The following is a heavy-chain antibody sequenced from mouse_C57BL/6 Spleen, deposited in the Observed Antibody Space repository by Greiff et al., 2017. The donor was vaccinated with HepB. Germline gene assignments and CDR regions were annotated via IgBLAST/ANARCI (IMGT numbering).Heavy chain of an antibody. V-gene: IGHV1-58*01. D-gene: IGHD1-1*02. CDR3: ARSDGLCVGSYYCY. J-gene: IGHJ2*01. CDR2: IYIGNGYT. Sequence: DVQLQESGAELVRPGSSVKLSCKASGYTFTSYGINWVKQRPGQGLEWIGYIYIGNGYTEYNEKFKGKATLTSDTSSSTAYMQLSSLTSEDSAIYFGARSDGLCVGSYYCYWGKVTTVSVAS. CDR1: GYTFTSYG.